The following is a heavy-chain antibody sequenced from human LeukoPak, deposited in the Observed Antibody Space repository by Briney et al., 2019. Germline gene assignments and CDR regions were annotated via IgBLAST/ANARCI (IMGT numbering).Heavy chain of an antibody. V-gene: IGHV3-23*01. CDR2: FSGSGGST. Sequence: GGSLRLSCAASGLTFSNYAMSWVRQAPGKGLEWVSAFSGSGGSTYYANSVKGRFTISRDNSKNTLYLQMNSLRAEDTAVYYCASLSLVSGGPDYYYMDVWGKGTTVTISS. CDR1: GLTFSNYA. D-gene: IGHD2-15*01. CDR3: ASLSLVSGGPDYYYMDV. J-gene: IGHJ6*03.